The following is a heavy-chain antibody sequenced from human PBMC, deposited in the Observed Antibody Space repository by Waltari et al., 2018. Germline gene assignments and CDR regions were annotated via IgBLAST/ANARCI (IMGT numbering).Heavy chain of an antibody. D-gene: IGHD2-15*01. CDR2: IHGSGRS. CDR1: GDSISGNYW. V-gene: IGHV4-4*02. J-gene: IGHJ4*02. CDR3: ARDRGRGLFLDS. Sequence: QVQLQESGPGLVKPLGTLSVTCAVSGDSISGNYWWSWVRQSPGKGLEWIGQIHGSGRSNYNPSLESRVSVSIDTYKNHFSLKMTSATAADTAVYYCARDRGRGLFLDSWGQGTLVTVSP.